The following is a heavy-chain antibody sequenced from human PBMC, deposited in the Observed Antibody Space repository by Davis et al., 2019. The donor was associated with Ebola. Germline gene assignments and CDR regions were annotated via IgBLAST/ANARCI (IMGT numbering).Heavy chain of an antibody. CDR3: TSWVVAHFDY. D-gene: IGHD5-12*01. CDR2: ISHDGSNK. Sequence: GESLKISCAASGFTFSSYGMHWVRQAPGKGLEWVAVISHDGSNKYYADSVKGRFTISRDDSKNTLFLQMNSLRAEDTAIYYCTSWVVAHFDYWGQGTPVTVSS. CDR1: GFTFSSYG. V-gene: IGHV3-30*03. J-gene: IGHJ4*02.